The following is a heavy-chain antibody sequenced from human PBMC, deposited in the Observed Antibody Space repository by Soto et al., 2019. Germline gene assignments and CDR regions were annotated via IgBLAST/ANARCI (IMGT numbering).Heavy chain of an antibody. D-gene: IGHD5-12*01. Sequence: DVQLVESGGEFVHPGGSLRLSCATSGFNCDDYAMHWVRQVPGKGLDWISGISWGGSRIGYADSVQGRFTISRDNAKNALSLGLHSLRSEATALYYCAKEHDEDFGYALEYFNDWGRGTLVTVSS. CDR2: ISWGGSRI. J-gene: IGHJ4*02. CDR3: AKEHDEDFGYALEYFND. CDR1: GFNCDDYA. V-gene: IGHV3-9*01.